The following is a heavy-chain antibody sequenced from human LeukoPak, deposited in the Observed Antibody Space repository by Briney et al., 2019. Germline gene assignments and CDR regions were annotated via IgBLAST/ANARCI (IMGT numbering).Heavy chain of an antibody. V-gene: IGHV1-2*02. Sequence: ASVKVSCKASGYTFTDYYMHWVRQAPGQGLEWMGWINPNSGGTNYAQKFQGRVTMTRDTSISTAYMELSRLRSDDTAVYYCARVVGAWGEFDYWGQGTLVTVSS. CDR2: INPNSGGT. CDR3: ARVVGAWGEFDY. CDR1: GYTFTDYY. J-gene: IGHJ4*02. D-gene: IGHD1-26*01.